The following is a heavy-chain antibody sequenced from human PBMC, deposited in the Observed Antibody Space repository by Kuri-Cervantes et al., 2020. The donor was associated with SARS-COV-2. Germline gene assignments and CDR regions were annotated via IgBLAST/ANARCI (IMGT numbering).Heavy chain of an antibody. Sequence: GESLKISCAASGFTFSSYWMSWVRQAPGKGLEWVANIKQDGSEKYYVDSVKGRFTISRDNAKNSLYLQMNSLRAEDTAVYYCATPGAPAANYYFDYWGQGTLVTVSS. CDR1: GFTFSSYW. CDR3: ATPGAPAANYYFDY. D-gene: IGHD2-2*01. J-gene: IGHJ4*02. V-gene: IGHV3-7*01. CDR2: IKQDGSEK.